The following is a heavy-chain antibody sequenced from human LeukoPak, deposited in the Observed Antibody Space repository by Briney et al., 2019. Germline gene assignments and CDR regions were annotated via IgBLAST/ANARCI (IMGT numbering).Heavy chain of an antibody. J-gene: IGHJ1*01. D-gene: IGHD3-9*01. CDR2: ISNSGSYT. CDR3: VRDHRRHFDWLSYFQH. Sequence: GGSLRLSCAASGFTFSGYSMNWVRQAPGKGLEWVSSISNSGSYTYYVDSVKGRFFISRDNAKNSTFLQMNSLRAEDTTVYYCVRDHRRHFDWLSYFQHWGQGTLVAVSA. V-gene: IGHV3-21*01. CDR1: GFTFSGYS.